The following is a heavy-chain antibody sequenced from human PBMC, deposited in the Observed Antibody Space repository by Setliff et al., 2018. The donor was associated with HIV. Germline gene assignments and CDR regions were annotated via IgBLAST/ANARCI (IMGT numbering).Heavy chain of an antibody. D-gene: IGHD5-18*01. V-gene: IGHV4-4*07. Sequence: SETLSLTCTVSGGSMSGYYWNWIRQPAGKGLEWIRRIYSSGGTNHNPSLKSRVTMSVDTSKYQFSLSLSSVTAADTAVYFCARDPGYTSGSTFHFDDWGQGTLVTVSS. CDR2: IYSSGGT. CDR1: GGSMSGYY. J-gene: IGHJ4*02. CDR3: ARDPGYTSGSTFHFDD.